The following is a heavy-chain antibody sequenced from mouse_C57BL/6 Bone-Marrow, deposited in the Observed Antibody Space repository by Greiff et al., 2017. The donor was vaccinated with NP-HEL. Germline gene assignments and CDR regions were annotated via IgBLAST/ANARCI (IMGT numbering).Heavy chain of an antibody. V-gene: IGHV5-9-1*02. CDR3: TRYYYGSSYGYFDV. D-gene: IGHD1-1*01. CDR1: GFTFSSYA. J-gene: IGHJ1*03. CDR2: ISSGGDYI. Sequence: EVKLQESGEGLVKPGGSLKLSCAASGFTFSSYAMSWVRQTPEKRLEWVAYISSGGDYIYYADTVKGRFTISRDNARNTLYLQMSSLKSEDTAMYYCTRYYYGSSYGYFDVWGTGTTVTVSS.